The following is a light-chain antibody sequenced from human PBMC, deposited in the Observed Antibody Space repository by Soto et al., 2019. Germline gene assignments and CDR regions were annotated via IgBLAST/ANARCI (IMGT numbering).Light chain of an antibody. V-gene: IGLV2-8*01. CDR2: EVT. CDR1: SSDVGGYNY. Sequence: ALTQPPSASGSPGQSVTISCTGTSSDVGGYNYVSWYQQHPGKAPKLMIYEVTKRPSGVPDRFSGSKSGNTASLTVSGHQAEDEADYYCSSYAGTAYVFGTGTKVTVL. J-gene: IGLJ1*01. CDR3: SSYAGTAYV.